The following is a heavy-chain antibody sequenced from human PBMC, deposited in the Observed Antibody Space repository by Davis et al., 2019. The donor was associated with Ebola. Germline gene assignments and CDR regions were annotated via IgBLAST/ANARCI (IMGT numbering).Heavy chain of an antibody. CDR2: IYDTGYT. D-gene: IGHD1-20*01. CDR3: ARYNWNFGGFDP. J-gene: IGHJ5*02. V-gene: IGHV4-59*01. CDR1: GGSMESYY. Sequence: SETLSLTCTVSGGSMESYYWTWIRQPPGKGLEWMGYIYDTGYTTYSPSLKSRVTLSVDTSKNQFSLKLTSVTAADTAVYYCARYNWNFGGFDPWGQGTLVIVSS.